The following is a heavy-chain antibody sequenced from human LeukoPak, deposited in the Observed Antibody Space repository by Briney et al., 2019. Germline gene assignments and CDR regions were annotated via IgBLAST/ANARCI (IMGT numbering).Heavy chain of an antibody. V-gene: IGHV4-59*12. CDR3: ASRGLTTGKKEDY. D-gene: IGHD4-17*01. J-gene: IGHJ4*02. CDR2: IYYSGST. CDR1: GGSISSYY. Sequence: PSETLSLTCTVSGGSISSYYWSWIRQPPGKGLEWIGYIYYSGSTNYNPSLKSRVTISVDTSKNQFSLKLSSVTAADTAVYYCASRGLTTGKKEDYWGQGTLVTVSS.